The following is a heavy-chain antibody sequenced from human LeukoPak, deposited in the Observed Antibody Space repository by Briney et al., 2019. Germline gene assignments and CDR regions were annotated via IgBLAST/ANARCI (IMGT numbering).Heavy chain of an antibody. CDR1: GGSINSSTFY. J-gene: IGHJ4*02. D-gene: IGHD1-26*01. CDR2: IYYDGST. V-gene: IGHV4-39*01. Sequence: PSETLSLTCTVSGGSINSSTFYWGWIRQPPGKGLEWIGSIYYDGSTYYNPSLKSRVTISVDTSKNQFSLKLTSVTAADTAVYFCVRRSDSGSDDGEDYFDYWGQGTLVTVSS. CDR3: VRRSDSGSDDGEDYFDY.